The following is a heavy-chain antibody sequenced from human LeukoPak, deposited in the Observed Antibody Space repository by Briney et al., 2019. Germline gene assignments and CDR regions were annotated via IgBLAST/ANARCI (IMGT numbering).Heavy chain of an antibody. V-gene: IGHV1-69*05. CDR3: ARVKRYSYGYFDY. CDR1: GGTFSSYA. D-gene: IGHD5-18*01. J-gene: IGHJ4*02. CDR2: IIPIFGTA. Sequence: ASVQVSCQASGGTFSSYAISWVRQAPGQGLEWMGGIIPIFGTANYAQKFQGRVTMTRDTSISTAYMELSRLRSDDTAVYYCARVKRYSYGYFDYWGQGTLVTVSS.